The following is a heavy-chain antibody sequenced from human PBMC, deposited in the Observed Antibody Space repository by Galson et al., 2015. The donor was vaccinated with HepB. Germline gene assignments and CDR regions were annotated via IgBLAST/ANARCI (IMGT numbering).Heavy chain of an antibody. Sequence: SVKLSCKASGYTFTGYYMHWVRPAPGQGLEWRGWINPNSGGTYYAQKLQGRVTMTRDTSISTAYMELSRLRSDDTAVYYCASVPAAIRVSYYYGMDVWGQGTTVTVSS. CDR1: GYTFTGYY. D-gene: IGHD2-2*01. V-gene: IGHV1-2*02. CDR3: ASVPAAIRVSYYYGMDV. J-gene: IGHJ6*02. CDR2: INPNSGGT.